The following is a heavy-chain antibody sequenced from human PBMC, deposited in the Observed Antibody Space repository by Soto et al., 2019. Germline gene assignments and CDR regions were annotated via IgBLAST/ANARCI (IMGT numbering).Heavy chain of an antibody. CDR3: ARGGHSSSWYSFDY. CDR1: GGSISSYY. D-gene: IGHD6-13*01. Sequence: SETLSLTCTVSGGSISSYYWSWIQQPPGKGLEWIGYIYYSGSTNYNPSLKSRVTISVDTSKNQFSLKLSSVTAADTAVYYCARGGHSSSWYSFDYWGQGTMVTVSS. J-gene: IGHJ4*02. V-gene: IGHV4-59*01. CDR2: IYYSGST.